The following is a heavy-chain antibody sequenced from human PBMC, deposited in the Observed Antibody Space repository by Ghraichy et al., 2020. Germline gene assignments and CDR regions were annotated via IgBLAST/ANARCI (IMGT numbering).Heavy chain of an antibody. Sequence: GGSLRLSCTTSGFTFSKAALNWVRQAPGKGLEWVAGISGSGDNIFYAESVRGRFTISRDIARNIVFLQMNSVRPDDTAVYYCAKTNDGAYDEFDFWGQGTLVTVS. CDR2: ISGSGDNI. CDR1: GFTFSKAA. J-gene: IGHJ4*02. D-gene: IGHD4-17*01. CDR3: AKTNDGAYDEFDF. V-gene: IGHV3-23*01.